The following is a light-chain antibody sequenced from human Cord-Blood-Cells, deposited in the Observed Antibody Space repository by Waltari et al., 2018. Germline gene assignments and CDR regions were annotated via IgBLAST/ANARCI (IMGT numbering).Light chain of an antibody. CDR2: GAS. CDR3: QQYNNSLFT. Sequence: EIVMTQSPATLSVSTGERATLSCRASQSVSSNLAWYQQKPGQAPRLLIYGASTRATGIPARFSGSGSGTDFTLTISRLQPEDFAVYYCQQYNNSLFTFGPGTKVEIK. CDR1: QSVSSN. V-gene: IGKV3-15*01. J-gene: IGKJ3*01.